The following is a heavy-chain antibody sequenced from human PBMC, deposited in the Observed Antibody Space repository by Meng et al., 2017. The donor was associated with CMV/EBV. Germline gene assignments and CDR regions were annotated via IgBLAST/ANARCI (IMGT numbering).Heavy chain of an antibody. V-gene: IGHV1-2*02. J-gene: IGHJ6*02. CDR3: ARQVSIAARPNYYGMDV. Sequence: ASVTVSCMASGYTFTGYHMHWVRQAPGQGLEWMGWINPNSGGTNYAQKFQGRVTMTRDTSVRTAYMELSRPRSDDTAVYYCARQVSIAARPNYYGMDVWGQGTTVTVSS. CDR1: GYTFTGYH. CDR2: INPNSGGT. D-gene: IGHD6-6*01.